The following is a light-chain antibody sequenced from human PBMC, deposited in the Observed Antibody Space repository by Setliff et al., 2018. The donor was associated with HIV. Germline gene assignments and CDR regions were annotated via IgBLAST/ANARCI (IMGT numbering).Light chain of an antibody. V-gene: IGLV2-23*02. J-gene: IGLJ1*01. Sequence: QSALTQPASVSGSPGQSITISCTGTSSDVGSYNLVSWYQQHPGKAPKVMIYEVSKRPSGVSHRFSGSKSGNTASLTISELQAEDEADYYCCSYAGSRNHVFGTGTKVTVL. CDR2: EVS. CDR3: CSYAGSRNHV. CDR1: SSDVGSYNL.